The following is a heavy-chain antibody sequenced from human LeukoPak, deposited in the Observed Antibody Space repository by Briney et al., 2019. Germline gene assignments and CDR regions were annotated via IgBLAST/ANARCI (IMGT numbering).Heavy chain of an antibody. CDR2: ISYDGSNK. Sequence: GGSLRLSCAASGFTFSSYVMHWVRQHPGKGLEWVAVISYDGSNKYYADSVKGRFTISRDNSKNTLYLQMNSLRAEDTAVYYCARDLPGITVAGATEHWGQGTLVTVSS. CDR3: ARDLPGITVAGATEH. J-gene: IGHJ1*01. V-gene: IGHV3-30*04. D-gene: IGHD6-19*01. CDR1: GFTFSSYV.